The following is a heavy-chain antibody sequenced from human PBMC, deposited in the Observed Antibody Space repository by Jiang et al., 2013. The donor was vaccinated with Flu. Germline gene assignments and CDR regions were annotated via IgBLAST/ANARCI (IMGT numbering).Heavy chain of an antibody. D-gene: IGHD5-12*01. CDR1: GGTFSSYA. Sequence: SGAEVKKPGSSVKVSCKASGGTFSSYAISWVRQAPGQGLEWMGGIIPIFGTANYAQKFQGRVTITADESTSTAYMELSSLRSEDTAVYYCARSGGYSGYDFRYYYYYYYMDVWGKGTTVTVSS. J-gene: IGHJ6*03. V-gene: IGHV1-69*01. CDR3: ARSGGYSGYDFRYYYYYYYMDV. CDR2: IIPIFGTA.